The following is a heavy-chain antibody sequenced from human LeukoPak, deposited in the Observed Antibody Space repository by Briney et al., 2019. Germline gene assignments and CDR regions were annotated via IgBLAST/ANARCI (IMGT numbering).Heavy chain of an antibody. V-gene: IGHV1-8*01. CDR2: MNPNSGNT. CDR1: GYTFTSYD. Sequence: ASVKVSCKASGYTFTSYDINWVRPATGQGLEWMGWMNPNSGNTGYAQKFQGRVTMTRNTSKSTAYMELSSLRSDDTAVYSCTSGRGGYYYDSSGYIYYFDYWGQGTMVTVSS. D-gene: IGHD3-22*01. J-gene: IGHJ4*02. CDR3: TSGRGGYYYDSSGYIYYFDY.